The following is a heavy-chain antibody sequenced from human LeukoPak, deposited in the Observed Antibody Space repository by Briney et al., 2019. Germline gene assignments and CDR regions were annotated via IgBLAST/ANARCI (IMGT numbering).Heavy chain of an antibody. Sequence: GSLRLSCAASGFTFSSYEMNWVRQAPGKGLEWVSYISSSGSTIYYADSVKGRFTISRDNAKNSLYLQMNSLRAEDTAVYYCARGGYGDYYEYFQHWGQGTLVTVSS. V-gene: IGHV3-48*03. CDR3: ARGGYGDYYEYFQH. CDR1: GFTFSSYE. CDR2: ISSSGSTI. D-gene: IGHD4-17*01. J-gene: IGHJ1*01.